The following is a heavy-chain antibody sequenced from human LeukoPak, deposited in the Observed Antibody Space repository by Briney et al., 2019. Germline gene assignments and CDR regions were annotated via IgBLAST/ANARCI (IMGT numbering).Heavy chain of an antibody. CDR1: GFTFSKDD. V-gene: IGHV3-23*01. D-gene: IGHD3-22*01. Sequence: GGSLRLSCAASGFTFSKDDFHWVRHAPGKGLEWVAAIGVTGNTYYADSVKGRFTISRDNSKNTLYLQMNSLRAEDTTVYYCAKVTWYYDSSGPPWTFDPWGQGTLVTVSS. CDR3: AKVTWYYDSSGPPWTFDP. CDR2: IGVTGNT. J-gene: IGHJ5*02.